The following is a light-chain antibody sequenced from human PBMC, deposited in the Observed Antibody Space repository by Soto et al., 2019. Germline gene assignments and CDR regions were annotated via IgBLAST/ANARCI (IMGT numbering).Light chain of an antibody. Sequence: EIVLTQSPATLSLSPGERATLSCRASQSVSSYLAWYQQKPGQAPRLLIYDASNRATGIPARFSGSGSGTDFTLTISSPEPEDFAVYYCQQRSNWPPLLTLGGGTKVDIK. V-gene: IGKV3-11*01. CDR1: QSVSSY. CDR3: QQRSNWPPLLT. CDR2: DAS. J-gene: IGKJ4*01.